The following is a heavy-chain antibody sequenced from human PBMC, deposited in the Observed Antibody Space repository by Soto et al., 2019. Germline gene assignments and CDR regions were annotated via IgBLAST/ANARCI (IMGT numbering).Heavy chain of an antibody. CDR3: ARDKTLYYDSSGFDY. Sequence: EVQLVESGGGLVKPGGSLRLSCAASGFSFSSYSMNWVRQAPGKGLEWVSSISSSSSYIYYADSVKGRFTISRDNAKNSLYLQMNSLRAEDTAVYYCARDKTLYYDSSGFDYWGQGTLVTVSS. V-gene: IGHV3-21*01. CDR2: ISSSSSYI. J-gene: IGHJ4*02. D-gene: IGHD3-22*01. CDR1: GFSFSSYS.